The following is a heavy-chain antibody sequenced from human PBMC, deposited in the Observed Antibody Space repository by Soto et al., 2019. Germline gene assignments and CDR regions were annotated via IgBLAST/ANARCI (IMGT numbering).Heavy chain of an antibody. V-gene: IGHV4-59*01. CDR1: GGSIRSYY. D-gene: IGHD5-18*01. Sequence: LSLTCTVSGGSIRSYYWTWIRQPPGKGLEWLGYIFYSGSTFYNPSLKSRVTISVHTSKGQFSLQLTSVTAADTAVYYCARGAADTAMVDSWGQGTLVTVSS. CDR3: ARGAADTAMVDS. J-gene: IGHJ4*02. CDR2: IFYSGST.